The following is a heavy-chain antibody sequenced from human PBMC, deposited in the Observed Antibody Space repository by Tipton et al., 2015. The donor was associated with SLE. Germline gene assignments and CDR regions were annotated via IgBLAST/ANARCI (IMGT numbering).Heavy chain of an antibody. Sequence: SLRLSCAASGFTFSTYWMHWVRQAPGKGLEWVSSISGGGANTYYADSVKGRFTISRDNSNNTLYLQMNSLRAEDTALYYCAKSGATWRGPFDLWGQGTMVTVSS. V-gene: IGHV3-23*01. CDR2: ISGGGANT. D-gene: IGHD3-3*01. J-gene: IGHJ3*01. CDR1: GFTFSTYW. CDR3: AKSGATWRGPFDL.